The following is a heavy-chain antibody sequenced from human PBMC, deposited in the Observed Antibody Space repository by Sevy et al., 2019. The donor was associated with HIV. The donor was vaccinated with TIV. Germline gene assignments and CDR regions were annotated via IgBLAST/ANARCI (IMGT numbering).Heavy chain of an antibody. D-gene: IGHD2-21*01. J-gene: IGHJ4*02. CDR3: STDDLISY. Sequence: GGSLRLSCTASGFDFPNAWMHWIRQVPGKGLEWVGHIKSITDGGAADYAEPVKGRFTNSWHDSKNTLYLQMNSLKAEDTAVYYCSTDDLISYWGRGTLVTVSS. V-gene: IGHV3-15*07. CDR1: GFDFPNAW. CDR2: IKSITDGGAA.